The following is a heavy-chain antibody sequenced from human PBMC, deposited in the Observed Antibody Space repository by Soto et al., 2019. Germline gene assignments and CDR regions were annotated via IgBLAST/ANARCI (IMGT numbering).Heavy chain of an antibody. D-gene: IGHD1-26*01. CDR3: ARGKRELLVNWFDP. CDR1: VYNFTSYD. J-gene: IGHJ5*02. V-gene: IGHV1-8*01. CDR2: MNPNSGNP. Sequence: QVQLVQSGAEVKKPGASVKVSCKASVYNFTSYDINWVRHATGQGLEWMGWMNPNSGNPGYAQKFQGRVTMTRNTSISTAYMELSSLRSEDTAVYYCARGKRELLVNWFDPWGQGTLVTVSS.